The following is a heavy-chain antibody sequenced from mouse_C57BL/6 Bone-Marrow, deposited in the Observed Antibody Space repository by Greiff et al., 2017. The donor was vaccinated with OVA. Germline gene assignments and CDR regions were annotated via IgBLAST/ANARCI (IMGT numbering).Heavy chain of an antibody. D-gene: IGHD4-1*01. V-gene: IGHV5-4*01. CDR2: ISDGGSYT. J-gene: IGHJ3*01. Sequence: EVQLQQSGGGLVKPGGSLKLSCAASGFTFSSYSMSWVRQTPEKRLECVATISDGGSYTYYPDNVKGRFTISRDNAKNNLYLQMSHLKSEDTAMYYCARDRGTGRGFAYGGQGTLVTVSA. CDR3: ARDRGTGRGFAY. CDR1: GFTFSSYS.